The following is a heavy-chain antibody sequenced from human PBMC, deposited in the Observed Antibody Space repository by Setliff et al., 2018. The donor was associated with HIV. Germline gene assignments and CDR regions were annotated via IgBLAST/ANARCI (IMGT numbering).Heavy chain of an antibody. CDR3: ARGNGYSSRGGMDV. Sequence: SETLSLTCTVSGGSISSSNWWTWVRQPPGKGLEWIGEVSHSGSTNYNPSLKSRVTISVDTSKNQFSLKLSSVTAADTAVYYCARGNGYSSRGGMDVWGQGTTVTVSS. V-gene: IGHV4-4*02. J-gene: IGHJ6*02. CDR1: GGSISSSNW. D-gene: IGHD6-13*01. CDR2: VSHSGST.